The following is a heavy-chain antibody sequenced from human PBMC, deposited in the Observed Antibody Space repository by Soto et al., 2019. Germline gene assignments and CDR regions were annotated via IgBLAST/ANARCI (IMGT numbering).Heavy chain of an antibody. Sequence: EVQLVESGGGLVKPGGSLRLSCAASGFTFSTYSMNWVRQAPGKGLEWVSSISSSSGYIYYADSVKGRFTISRDDAKNSLSLQMNSLRAEDTAVYFCAKKVTIYAVDPADYWGQGTQVAVSS. J-gene: IGHJ4*02. CDR1: GFTFSTYS. CDR3: AKKVTIYAVDPADY. D-gene: IGHD3-3*01. V-gene: IGHV3-21*04. CDR2: ISSSSGYI.